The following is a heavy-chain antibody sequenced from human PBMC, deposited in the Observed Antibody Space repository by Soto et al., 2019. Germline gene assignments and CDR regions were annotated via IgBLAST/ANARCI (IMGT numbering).Heavy chain of an antibody. J-gene: IGHJ4*02. V-gene: IGHV3-48*03. CDR3: AKDLGSYLSPAFDY. D-gene: IGHD1-26*01. CDR1: GFSFSRFE. Sequence: PGGSLRLSCAASGFSFSRFEMNWVRQAPGKGLEWVSYISSSSDIIYYADSVKGRFTISRDNAKNSLFLQMNRLRPDDTAAYYCAKDLGSYLSPAFDYWGLGTLVTVSS. CDR2: ISSSSDII.